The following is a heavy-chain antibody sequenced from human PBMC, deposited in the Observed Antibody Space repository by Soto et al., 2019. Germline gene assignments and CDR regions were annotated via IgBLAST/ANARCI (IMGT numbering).Heavy chain of an antibody. CDR1: GYTFTSYG. J-gene: IGHJ4*02. CDR2: ISAYNGNT. D-gene: IGHD5-12*01. Sequence: QVQLVQSGAEVKKPGASVKVSCKASGYTFTSYGISWVRQAPGQGLEWMGWISAYNGNTNYAQKFQGRVTMTTDTYESTAYKELRSLRSDDTAVYYCAGGNTVEIGSYWCQGTLVTVSA. V-gene: IGHV1-18*01. CDR3: AGGNTVEIGSY.